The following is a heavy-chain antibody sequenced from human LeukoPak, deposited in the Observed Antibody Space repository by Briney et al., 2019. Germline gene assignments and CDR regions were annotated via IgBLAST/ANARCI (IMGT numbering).Heavy chain of an antibody. V-gene: IGHV3-23*01. CDR2: ISGSGGST. J-gene: IGHJ4*02. Sequence: GGSLRLSCAASGFTFSSYAMSWVRQAPGKGLEWVSAISGSGGSTYYADSVKGRFTISRDNSKNTLYLQMNSLRVEDTAVYYCAKVSRVATIGDYWGQGTLVTVSS. CDR1: GFTFSSYA. CDR3: AKVSRVATIGDY. D-gene: IGHD5-12*01.